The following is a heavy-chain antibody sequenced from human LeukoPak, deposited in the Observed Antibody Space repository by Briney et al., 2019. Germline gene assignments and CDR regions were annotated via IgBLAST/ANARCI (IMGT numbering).Heavy chain of an antibody. CDR1: GGSFSGYY. J-gene: IGHJ4*02. CDR2: INHSGST. D-gene: IGHD3-3*01. CDR3: VKYDSY. Sequence: SETLSLTCAVYGGSFSGYYWSWIRQPPGKGLEWIGEINHSGSTNYNPSLKSRVTISVDTSKNQFSLKLSSVTAADTAVYYCVKYDSYWGQGTLATVSS. V-gene: IGHV4-34*01.